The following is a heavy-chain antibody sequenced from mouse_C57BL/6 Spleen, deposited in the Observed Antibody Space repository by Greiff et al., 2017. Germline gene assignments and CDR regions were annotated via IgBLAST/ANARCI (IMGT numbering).Heavy chain of an antibody. CDR2: IYPGSGNT. D-gene: IGHD1-1*01. Sequence: VQLQQSGPELAKPGASVKISCKASGYSFTSYYIHWVKQRPGQGLEWIGWIYPGSGNTKYNEKFKGKATLTADTSSSTAYMQLSSLTPEDSAVYYCARSLESSSLYYWGQGTTLTVSS. CDR3: ARSLESSSLYY. CDR1: GYSFTSYY. V-gene: IGHV1-66*01. J-gene: IGHJ2*01.